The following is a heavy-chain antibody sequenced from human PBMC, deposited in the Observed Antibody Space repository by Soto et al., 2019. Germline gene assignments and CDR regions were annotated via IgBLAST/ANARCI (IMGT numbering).Heavy chain of an antibody. J-gene: IGHJ6*02. V-gene: IGHV3-23*01. CDR2: ISGSGGST. D-gene: IGHD2-2*01. CDR1: GFTFSSYA. CDR3: AKGFGNQLRSGYYGMDV. Sequence: EVQLLESGGGLVQPGGSLRLSCATSGFTFSSYAMSWVRQAPGKGLEWVSAISGSGGSTYYADSVKGRFTISRDNSKNTLYLQMNSLRAEDTAVYYCAKGFGNQLRSGYYGMDVWGQGTTVTVSS.